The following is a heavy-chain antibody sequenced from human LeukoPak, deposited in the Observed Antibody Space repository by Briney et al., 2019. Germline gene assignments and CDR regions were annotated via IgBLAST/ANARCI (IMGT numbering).Heavy chain of an antibody. CDR2: ISVSGSTI. CDR1: GFTFSDYY. D-gene: IGHD3-22*01. V-gene: IGHV3-11*04. Sequence: KPGGSRRLSCAASGFTFSDYYMSWIRQAPGEGLEWVSYISVSGSTIYYAHSVKGRFTIPRDNAKNSLYLQMNRLRAEDTAVYYCARASTVWYYDSSGSEMDVWGKGTTVTVSS. CDR3: ARASTVWYYDSSGSEMDV. J-gene: IGHJ6*04.